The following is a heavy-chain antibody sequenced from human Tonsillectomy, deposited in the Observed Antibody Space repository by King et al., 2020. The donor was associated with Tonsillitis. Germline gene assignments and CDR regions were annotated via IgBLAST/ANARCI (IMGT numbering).Heavy chain of an antibody. V-gene: IGHV4-34*01. CDR3: AKERAIAVAGGNLFDP. CDR1: GGSFSGYY. Sequence: VQLQQWGAGLLKPSETLSLTCAVYGGSFSGYYWSWIRQPPGKGLKWIGEINHSGSTNYNPSLKSRVTISVDTSKNQFSLKLSSVTAADTAVYYCAKERAIAVAGGNLFDPWGQGTLVTVSS. CDR2: INHSGST. D-gene: IGHD6-19*01. J-gene: IGHJ5*02.